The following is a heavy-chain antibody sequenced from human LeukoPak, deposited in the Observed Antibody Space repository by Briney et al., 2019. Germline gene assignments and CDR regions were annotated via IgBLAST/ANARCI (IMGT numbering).Heavy chain of an antibody. V-gene: IGHV3-48*02. Sequence: PGGSLRLSCAASGFTFRSYSMHWVRQAPGKGLEWVSYISRSSITIYYADSVKGRFTISRDNAKNSLYLQMNSLRDEDTAVYYCARAAPYYYDSSGYSAFDSWGQGTMVTVSA. CDR3: ARAAPYYYDSSGYSAFDS. CDR2: ISRSSITI. D-gene: IGHD3-22*01. J-gene: IGHJ3*02. CDR1: GFTFRSYS.